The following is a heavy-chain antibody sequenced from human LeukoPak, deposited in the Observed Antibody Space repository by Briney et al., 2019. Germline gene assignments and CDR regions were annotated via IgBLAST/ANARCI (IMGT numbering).Heavy chain of an antibody. V-gene: IGHV1-2*02. CDR2: INPNSGGT. J-gene: IGHJ4*02. CDR1: GYTFTSYG. CDR3: ARTLEVAEDY. Sequence: ASVKVSCKASGYTFTSYGISWVRQAPGQGLEWMGWINPNSGGTNYAQKFQGRVTMTRDTSISTAYMELSRLRSDDTAVYYCARTLEVAEDYWGQGTLVTVSS. D-gene: IGHD6-19*01.